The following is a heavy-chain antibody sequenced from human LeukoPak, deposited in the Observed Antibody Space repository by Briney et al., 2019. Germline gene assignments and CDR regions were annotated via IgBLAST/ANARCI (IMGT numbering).Heavy chain of an antibody. CDR1: GFTFSSYG. V-gene: IGHV3-30*03. CDR3: AYSSSWYGPLWFDY. J-gene: IGHJ4*02. CDR2: ISYDGSNK. Sequence: GRSLRLSCAASGFTFSSYGMHWVRQAPGKGLEWVAVISYDGSNKYYADSVKGRFTISRDNSKNTLYLQMNSLRAEDTAVYYCAYSSSWYGPLWFDYWGQGTLVTVSS. D-gene: IGHD6-13*01.